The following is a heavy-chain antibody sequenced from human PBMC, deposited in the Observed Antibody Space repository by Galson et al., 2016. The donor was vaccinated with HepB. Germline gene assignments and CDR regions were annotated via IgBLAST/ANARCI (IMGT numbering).Heavy chain of an antibody. CDR3: AWGWSPMR. V-gene: IGHV3-23*01. J-gene: IGHJ4*02. Sequence: SLRLSCAASGITFRNFAMTWVRQAPGRGLEWVSAIDGSGDETYYADSVEGRFTISRDNSKNTLHLQMNSLRADDSAVYYCAWGWSPMRWGQGTLVTVSS. D-gene: IGHD3-16*01. CDR2: IDGSGDET. CDR1: GITFRNFA.